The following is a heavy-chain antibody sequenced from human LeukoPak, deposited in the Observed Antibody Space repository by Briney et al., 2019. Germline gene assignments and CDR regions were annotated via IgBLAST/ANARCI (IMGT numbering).Heavy chain of an antibody. CDR1: GFTFSSYS. V-gene: IGHV3-21*01. Sequence: GGSLRLSCAASGFTFSSYSMNWVRQAPGKGLEWVSSISSSSSYIYYADSVKGRFTISRDNAKNSLYLQMNSLGAEDTAVYYCARVTVATVTTNEFDYWGQGTLVTVSS. CDR3: ARVTVATVTTNEFDY. J-gene: IGHJ4*02. CDR2: ISSSSSYI. D-gene: IGHD4-17*01.